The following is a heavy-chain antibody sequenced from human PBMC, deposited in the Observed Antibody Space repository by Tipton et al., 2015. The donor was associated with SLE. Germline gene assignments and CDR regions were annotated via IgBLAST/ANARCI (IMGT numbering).Heavy chain of an antibody. Sequence: TLSLTCSVSGGSINTHYWRWIRQPPGKGLEWIGYIYYTGITNYNPSLKSRVTISIDTSKNQFSLKLSSVTAADTAVYYCARDLKLGIDDFDIWGQGTMVTIAS. J-gene: IGHJ3*02. CDR3: ARDLKLGIDDFDI. CDR2: IYYTGIT. CDR1: GGSINTHY. V-gene: IGHV4-59*11. D-gene: IGHD7-27*01.